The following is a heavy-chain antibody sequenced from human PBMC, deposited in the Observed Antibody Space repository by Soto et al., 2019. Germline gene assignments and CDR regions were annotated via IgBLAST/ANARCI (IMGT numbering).Heavy chain of an antibody. Sequence: LRLSCAASGFTFSSYSMNWVRQAPGKGLEWVSYISSSSSTIYYADSVKGRFTISRDNAKNSLYLQMNSLRDEDTAVYYCASMGSGGYYYYYGMDVWDQGTTVTVSS. V-gene: IGHV3-48*02. CDR3: ASMGSGGYYYYYGMDV. D-gene: IGHD2-15*01. J-gene: IGHJ6*02. CDR1: GFTFSSYS. CDR2: ISSSSSTI.